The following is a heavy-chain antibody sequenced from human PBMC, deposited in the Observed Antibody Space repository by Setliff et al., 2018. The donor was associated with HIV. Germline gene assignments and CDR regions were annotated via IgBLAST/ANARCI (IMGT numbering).Heavy chain of an antibody. D-gene: IGHD1-1*01. CDR3: ARTPARKVRGVYYFDY. CDR1: GYTFTTYG. J-gene: IGHJ4*02. Sequence: ASVKVSCKASGYTFTTYGITWVRQAPGQGLEWMGWISAYNGNTNYAQKLQGRVTMTTDTSTRTAYMDLRSLKSDDTAVYYCARTPARKVRGVYYFDYWGQGTLVTV. CDR2: ISAYNGNT. V-gene: IGHV1-18*01.